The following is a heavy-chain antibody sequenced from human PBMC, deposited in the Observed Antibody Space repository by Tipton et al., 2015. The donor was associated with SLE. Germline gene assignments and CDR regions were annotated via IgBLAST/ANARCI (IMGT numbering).Heavy chain of an antibody. J-gene: IGHJ3*02. CDR3: ARGSGLEGAPDAFDI. V-gene: IGHV4-61*01. Sequence: TLSLTCTVSGGSVSSSTYYWGWIRQPPGKGLEWIGYIYYSGSTNYNPSLKSRVTISVDTSKNQFSLKLSSVTAADTAVYYCARGSGLEGAPDAFDIWGQGTMVTVSS. CDR2: IYYSGST. D-gene: IGHD1-26*01. CDR1: GGSVSSSTYY.